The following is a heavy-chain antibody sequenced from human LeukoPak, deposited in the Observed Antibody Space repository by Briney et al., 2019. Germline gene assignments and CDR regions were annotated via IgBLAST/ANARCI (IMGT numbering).Heavy chain of an antibody. CDR1: GFTFSDYY. J-gene: IGHJ4*02. V-gene: IGHV3-11*04. CDR3: ARGTKMTDY. Sequence: KPGGSLRLSCAASGFTFSDYYMGWIRQSPGKGLEWVSYISNSGSTIYYADSVKGRFTISRDNAKDSLCLHMNSLRAEDTAVYYCARGTKMTDYWGQGTLVTVSS. CDR2: ISNSGSTI.